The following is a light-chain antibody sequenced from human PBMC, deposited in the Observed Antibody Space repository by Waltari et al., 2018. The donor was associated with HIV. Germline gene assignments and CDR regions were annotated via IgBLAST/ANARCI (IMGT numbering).Light chain of an antibody. J-gene: IGLJ2*01. V-gene: IGLV2-8*01. CDR1: SSDVGGYNL. Sequence: QSAPTQPPSASGSPGQSVTISCTGSSSDVGGYNLVSWYQHHPGKAPKLIIYDVTKRPSGVPDRFFGSKSANTASLTVSGLQAEDEADYYCNSYAGSDNVLFGGGTKLTVL. CDR2: DVT. CDR3: NSYAGSDNVL.